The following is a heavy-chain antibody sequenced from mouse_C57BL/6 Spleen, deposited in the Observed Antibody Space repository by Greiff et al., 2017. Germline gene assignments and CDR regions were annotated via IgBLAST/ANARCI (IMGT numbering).Heavy chain of an antibody. CDR3: TKLYDGNSPFAY. V-gene: IGHV1-15*01. CDR1: GYTFTDYE. D-gene: IGHD2-1*01. J-gene: IGHJ3*01. CDR2: IDPETGGT. Sequence: QVQLQQSGAELVRPGASVTLSCKASGYTFTDYEMHWVKQTPVHGLEWIGAIDPETGGTAYNQKFKGKAILTADKSSSTAYMELRSLTSEDSAVYYCTKLYDGNSPFAYWGQGTLVTVSA.